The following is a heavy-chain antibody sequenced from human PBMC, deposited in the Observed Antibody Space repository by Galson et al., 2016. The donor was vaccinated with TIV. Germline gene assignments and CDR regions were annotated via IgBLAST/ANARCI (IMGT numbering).Heavy chain of an antibody. CDR3: SREKHSGFGF. CDR2: LNPSGVTT. V-gene: IGHV1-46*01. Sequence: SVKVSCKASGYIFTTYYIHWVRQAPGQGLVWMGMLNPSGVTTSYAEKFQDRVTMSMDTSTSTFYMELSSLTSEDTAIYYCSREKHSGFGFWGQGTLVTVSS. J-gene: IGHJ4*02. D-gene: IGHD5-12*01. CDR1: GYIFTTYY.